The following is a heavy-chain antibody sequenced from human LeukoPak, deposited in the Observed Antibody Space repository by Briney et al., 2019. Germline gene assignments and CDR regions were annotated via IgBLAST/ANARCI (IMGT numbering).Heavy chain of an antibody. D-gene: IGHD2-2*01. CDR2: IYHSGST. Sequence: SQTLSLTCAVSGGSISSGGYSWSWIRQPPGKGLEWIGYIYHSGSTYYNPSLKSRVTISVDRSKNQFSLKLSSVTAADTAVYYCATGIDRSKTGYWGQGTLVTVSS. V-gene: IGHV4-30-2*01. J-gene: IGHJ4*02. CDR1: GGSISSGGYS. CDR3: ATGIDRSKTGY.